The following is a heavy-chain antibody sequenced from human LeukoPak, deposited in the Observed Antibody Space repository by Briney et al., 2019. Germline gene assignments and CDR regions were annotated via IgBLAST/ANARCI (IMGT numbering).Heavy chain of an antibody. V-gene: IGHV3-23*01. D-gene: IGHD3/OR15-3a*01. CDR3: AKGRALWTYDFDS. CDR2: IGDSGDKS. CDR1: GFAFSRYA. Sequence: GGSLRLSCAASGFAFSRYAMTWVRRAPGKGLEWVSTIGDSGDKSYYPDSVKGRFTISRDLSKDTLFLEMHNLRAEDTAVYYCAKGRALWTYDFDSWGQGTLVTVSS. J-gene: IGHJ4*02.